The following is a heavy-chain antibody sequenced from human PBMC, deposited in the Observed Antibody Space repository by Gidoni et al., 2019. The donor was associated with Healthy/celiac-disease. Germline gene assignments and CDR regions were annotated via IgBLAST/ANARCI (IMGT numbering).Heavy chain of an antibody. CDR2: INPNSCGT. J-gene: IGHJ4*02. D-gene: IGHD3-22*01. Sequence: QVQLVQSGAAVKKPGGSVKGPCKASGDTCTGYYIPWVRQAPGQGLEWMGWINPNSCGTNYAPKFQGRVTMTRDTSISTAYMELGRLRSDESAVYYCARVIPDSGYGYYSWGQGTLVTVSS. CDR3: ARVIPDSGYGYYS. CDR1: GDTCTGYY. V-gene: IGHV1-2*02.